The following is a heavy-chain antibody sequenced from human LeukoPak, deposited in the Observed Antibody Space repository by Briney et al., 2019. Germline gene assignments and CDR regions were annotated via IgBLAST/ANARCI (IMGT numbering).Heavy chain of an antibody. Sequence: SGTLSLTCTVSGGSISSSSYYWGWIRQPPGKGLEWIGSIYYSGSTYYNPSLKSRVTISVDTSKNQFSLKLSSVTAADTAVYYCARVGDYSNYDYWGQGTLVTVSS. CDR1: GGSISSSSYY. V-gene: IGHV4-39*07. D-gene: IGHD4-11*01. J-gene: IGHJ4*02. CDR2: IYYSGST. CDR3: ARVGDYSNYDY.